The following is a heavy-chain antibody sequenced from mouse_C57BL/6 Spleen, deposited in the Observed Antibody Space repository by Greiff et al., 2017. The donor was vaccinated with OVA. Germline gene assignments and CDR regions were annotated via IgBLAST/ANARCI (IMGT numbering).Heavy chain of an antibody. D-gene: IGHD3-3*01. J-gene: IGHJ4*01. CDR2: IYPGDGDT. CDR3: ARRGDPGAMDY. V-gene: IGHV1-80*01. CDR1: GYAFSSYW. Sequence: VQLQQSGAELVKPGASVKISCKASGYAFSSYWMNWVKQRPGKGLEWIGQIYPGDGDTNYNGKFKGKATLTADKSSSTAYMQFSSLTSEDSAVYFCARRGDPGAMDYWGQGTSVTVSS.